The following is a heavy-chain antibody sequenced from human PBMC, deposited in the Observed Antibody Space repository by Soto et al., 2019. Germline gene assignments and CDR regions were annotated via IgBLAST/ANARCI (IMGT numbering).Heavy chain of an antibody. V-gene: IGHV6-1*01. CDR3: ARENIAAAGRGLCYGMDV. J-gene: IGHJ6*02. D-gene: IGHD6-13*01. Sequence: SQTLSLTCAISGDSVSSNSAAWNWIRQSPSRGLEWLGRTYYRSKWYNDYAVSVKSRITTNPDTSKNQFSLQLNSVTPEDTAVYYCARENIAAAGRGLCYGMDVWGQGTTVTVSS. CDR1: GDSVSSNSAA. CDR2: TYYRSKWYN.